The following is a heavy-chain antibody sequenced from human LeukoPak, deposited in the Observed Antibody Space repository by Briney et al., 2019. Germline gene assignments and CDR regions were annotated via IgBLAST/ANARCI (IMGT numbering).Heavy chain of an antibody. V-gene: IGHV4-59*01. D-gene: IGHD3-16*01. J-gene: IGHJ4*02. CDR2: IYYSGST. CDR3: ACSYDYVWGSYPLDY. Sequence: SETLSLTCTVSGGSISSYYWSWIRQPPGKGLEWIGYIYYSGSTNYNPSLKSRVTISVDTSKNQFSLKLSSVTAADTAVYYCACSYDYVWGSYPLDYWGQGTLVTVSS. CDR1: GGSISSYY.